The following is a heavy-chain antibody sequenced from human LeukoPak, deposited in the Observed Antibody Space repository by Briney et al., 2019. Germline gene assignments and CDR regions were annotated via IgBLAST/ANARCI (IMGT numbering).Heavy chain of an antibody. D-gene: IGHD1-1*01. V-gene: IGHV4-4*02. CDR2: IYHSGST. CDR3: AGVNVQPSNWFDP. CDR1: GGSISSSNW. Sequence: TSGTLSLTCAVSGGSISSSNWWSWVRQPPGKGLEWIGEIYHSGSTNYNPSLKSRVTISVDKSKNQFSLKLSSVTAADTAVYYCAGVNVQPSNWFDPWGQGTLVTVSS. J-gene: IGHJ5*02.